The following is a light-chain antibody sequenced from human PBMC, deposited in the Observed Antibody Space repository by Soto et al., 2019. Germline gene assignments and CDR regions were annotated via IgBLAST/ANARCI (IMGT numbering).Light chain of an antibody. J-gene: IGKJ3*01. Sequence: EIVLTQSPGTLSLSPGERATLSCRASQSVSSRYLAWYQQKPGQAPRLLLFGANRRATGIPDRFSGSGSGTDFTLTISRLEPEDFATYYCQQYNSYSPLTFGPGTKVDIK. CDR3: QQYNSYSPLT. CDR1: QSVSSRY. CDR2: GAN. V-gene: IGKV3-20*01.